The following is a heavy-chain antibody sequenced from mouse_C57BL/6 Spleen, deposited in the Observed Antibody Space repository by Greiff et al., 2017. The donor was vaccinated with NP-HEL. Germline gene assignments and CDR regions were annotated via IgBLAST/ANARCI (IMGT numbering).Heavy chain of an antibody. D-gene: IGHD1-1*01. CDR1: GFTFSSYG. CDR2: ISSGGSYT. J-gene: IGHJ4*01. CDR3: ARREDYSYAMDY. Sequence: EVHLVESGGDLVKPGGSLKLSCAASGFTFSSYGMSWVRQTPDKRLEWVATISSGGSYTYYPDSVKGRFTISRDNAKNTLYLQMSSLKSEDTAMYYCARREDYSYAMDYWGQGTSVTVSS. V-gene: IGHV5-6*01.